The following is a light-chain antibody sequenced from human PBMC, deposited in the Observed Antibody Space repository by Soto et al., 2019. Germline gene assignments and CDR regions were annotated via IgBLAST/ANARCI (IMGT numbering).Light chain of an antibody. CDR3: FSFTTDWTHV. J-gene: IGLJ1*01. CDR1: SSDVGAYNY. V-gene: IGLV2-14*01. Sequence: QSVLTQPASVSGSPGQSITISCTGTSSDVGAYNYVSWFQQHPGKAPTLIISEVSNRPSGVSNCFSGSKSGNAASLTISGLQAEDEADYFCFSFTTDWTHVFGTGTKVTVL. CDR2: EVS.